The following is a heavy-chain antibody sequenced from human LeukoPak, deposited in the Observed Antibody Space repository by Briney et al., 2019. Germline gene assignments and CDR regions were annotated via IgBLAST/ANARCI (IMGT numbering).Heavy chain of an antibody. J-gene: IGHJ4*02. CDR2: SSASGGTT. Sequence: GGSLRLSCAASGSTFSSYAMSWVRQAPGKGLEWASTSSASGGTTYYADSVKGRFTISRDNSKNTLYLQMNSLRAEDTAVYYCAKMSDGSGYFVLSNWGQGTLVTVSS. CDR3: AKMSDGSGYFVLSN. V-gene: IGHV3-23*01. CDR1: GSTFSSYA. D-gene: IGHD3-22*01.